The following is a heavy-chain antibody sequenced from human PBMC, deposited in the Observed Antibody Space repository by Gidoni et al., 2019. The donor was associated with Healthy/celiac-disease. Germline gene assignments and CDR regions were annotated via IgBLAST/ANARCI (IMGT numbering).Heavy chain of an antibody. CDR1: GGTFSSYA. D-gene: IGHD2-2*02. CDR3: AREYCSSTSCYKGGAFDI. Sequence: QVQLVQSGAEVKKPGSSGKVSCKASGGTFSSYAISWVRQAPGQGLEWMGGIIPIFGTANYAQKFQGRVTITADESTSTAYMELSSLRSEDTAVYYCAREYCSSTSCYKGGAFDIWGQGTMVTVSS. J-gene: IGHJ3*02. CDR2: IIPIFGTA. V-gene: IGHV1-69*01.